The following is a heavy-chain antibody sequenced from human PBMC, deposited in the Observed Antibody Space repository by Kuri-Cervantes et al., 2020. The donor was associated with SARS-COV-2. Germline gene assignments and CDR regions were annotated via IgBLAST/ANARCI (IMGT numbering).Heavy chain of an antibody. J-gene: IGHJ6*03. V-gene: IGHV4-34*01. D-gene: IGHD4-17*01. CDR1: GETFSGYY. Sequence: SETLSLTCAFYGETFSGYYWNWIRQSPGKGLEWIGEVNHRGSTNYNPSLKSRVTISVDTSSKQFSLHLSSVTAADTAVYYCARAYGILRDIYYMDVWGRGTTVTVSS. CDR2: VNHRGST. CDR3: ARAYGILRDIYYMDV.